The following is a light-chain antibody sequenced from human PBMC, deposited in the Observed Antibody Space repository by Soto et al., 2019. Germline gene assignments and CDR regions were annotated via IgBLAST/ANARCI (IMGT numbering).Light chain of an antibody. Sequence: QSALTQPASVSGSPGQSITISCTGTNSDVGGYNYVSWYQQHPGKAPELMIYEVSHRPSGVSNRFSGSKSDNTASLTISGLQAEDEADYYCSSYTSISTLYVLGTGTKGTVL. CDR3: SSYTSISTLYV. V-gene: IGLV2-14*01. J-gene: IGLJ1*01. CDR1: NSDVGGYNY. CDR2: EVS.